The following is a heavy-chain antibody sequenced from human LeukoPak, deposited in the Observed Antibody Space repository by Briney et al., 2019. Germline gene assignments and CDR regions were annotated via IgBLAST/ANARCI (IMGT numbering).Heavy chain of an antibody. J-gene: IGHJ5*02. Sequence: GGSLRLSCAASGFTFSSYWMSWVRQAPGKGLEWVANIKQDGREKYYVDSVKGRFTISRDNAKNSLYLQMNSLRAEDTAVYYCARVGCSSTSCYLGSKSSSGSYNWFDPWGQGTLVTVSS. V-gene: IGHV3-7*04. CDR1: GFTFSSYW. D-gene: IGHD2-2*01. CDR2: IKQDGREK. CDR3: ARVGCSSTSCYLGSKSSSGSYNWFDP.